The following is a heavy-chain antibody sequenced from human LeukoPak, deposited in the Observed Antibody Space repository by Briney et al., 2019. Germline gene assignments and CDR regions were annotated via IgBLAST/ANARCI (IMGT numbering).Heavy chain of an antibody. CDR2: IKSKTDGGTT. D-gene: IGHD3-16*01. V-gene: IGHV3-15*01. CDR1: GFTFSDAW. Sequence: GGSLRLSCAASGFTFSDAWMTWVRQAPGKGLEWVGRIKSKTDGGTTDYAAPVKGRFTISRDDSQNTLFLQMSSLKSEDTAVYYCTTDFGEPTDYWGQGTLVTVSS. CDR3: TTDFGEPTDY. J-gene: IGHJ4*02.